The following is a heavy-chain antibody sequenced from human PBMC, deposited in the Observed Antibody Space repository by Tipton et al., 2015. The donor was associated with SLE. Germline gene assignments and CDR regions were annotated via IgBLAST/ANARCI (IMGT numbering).Heavy chain of an antibody. CDR1: GFTFITSA. J-gene: IGHJ4*02. CDR2: IWYDGSNK. Sequence: QVQLVQSGGGVVQSGTSLRLSCAASGFTFITSAMHWVRQAPGKGLEWVAVIWYDGSNKFYADSVKGRFTISRDNSKNTVSLQMNSLRVEDTAVYFCARGRGGEFLDYWGQGTLVTVSS. CDR3: ARGRGGEFLDY. D-gene: IGHD3-16*01. V-gene: IGHV3-33*01.